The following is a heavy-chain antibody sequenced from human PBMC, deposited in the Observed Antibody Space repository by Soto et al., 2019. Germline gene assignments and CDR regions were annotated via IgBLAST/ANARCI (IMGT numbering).Heavy chain of an antibody. CDR1: GGSISSGAYF. CDR2: IYHSGST. D-gene: IGHD6-6*01. J-gene: IGHJ5*02. V-gene: IGHV4-30-4*01. Sequence: SETLSLTCTVSGGSISSGAYFWSCIRLHPGKGQEWIGYIYHSGSTYYNPSLKSRVTISVDTSKNQFSLRLSSVTAADTAVYFCARERPDGARLDPWGHGTLVTVSA. CDR3: ARERPDGARLDP.